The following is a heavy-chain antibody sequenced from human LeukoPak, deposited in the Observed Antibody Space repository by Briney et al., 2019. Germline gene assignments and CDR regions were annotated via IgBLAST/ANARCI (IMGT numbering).Heavy chain of an antibody. CDR3: ARGGIHYYDSSGYFLDY. J-gene: IGHJ4*02. CDR2: IYYSGST. CDR1: GGSISSYY. D-gene: IGHD3-22*01. Sequence: RPSETLSLTRTVSGGSISSYYWSWIRQPPGKGLEWIGYIYYSGSTNYNPSLKSRVTISVDTSKNQFSLKLSSVTAADTAVYYCARGGIHYYDSSGYFLDYWGQGTLVTVSS. V-gene: IGHV4-59*01.